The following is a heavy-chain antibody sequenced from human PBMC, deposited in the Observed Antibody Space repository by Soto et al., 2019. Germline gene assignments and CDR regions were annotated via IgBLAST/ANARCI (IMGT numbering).Heavy chain of an antibody. J-gene: IGHJ4*02. Sequence: QVQLVESGGGVVQPGGSLRLSCAASGFTFSYYGFHWVRQAPGKGLEWMAVMHTGGNEKYYVDSVKGRFTGSRDDSRNMVYLEMSGLRAEDTAEYFCARDADTTGHYSHFDLWGRGALVAVS. CDR1: GFTFSYYG. D-gene: IGHD3-9*01. CDR3: ARDADTTGHYSHFDL. CDR2: MHTGGNEK. V-gene: IGHV3-33*08.